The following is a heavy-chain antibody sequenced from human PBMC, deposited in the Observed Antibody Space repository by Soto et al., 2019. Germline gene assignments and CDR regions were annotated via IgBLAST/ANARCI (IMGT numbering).Heavy chain of an antibody. Sequence: PSETLSLTCAVYGGSFSGYYWSWIRQPPGKGLEWIGEINHSGSTNYNPSLKSRVTISVDTSKNQFSLKLSSVTAADTAVYYCARGHSVPLRRGFHYFDYWGQGTLVTVS. J-gene: IGHJ4*02. CDR2: INHSGST. D-gene: IGHD4-17*01. CDR1: GGSFSGYY. V-gene: IGHV4-34*01. CDR3: ARGHSVPLRRGFHYFDY.